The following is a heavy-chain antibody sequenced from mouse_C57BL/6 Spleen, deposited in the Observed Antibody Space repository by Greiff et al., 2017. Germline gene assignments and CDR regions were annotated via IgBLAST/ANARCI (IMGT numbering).Heavy chain of an antibody. CDR3: ARDGVYSNYFDV. J-gene: IGHJ1*03. Sequence: EVQRVESGGDLVKPGGSLKLSCAASGFTFSSYGMSWVRQTPDKRLEWVATISSGGSYTYYQDRVKGRFTISRDNAKNTLYLQLIILKSEDTAMYYCARDGVYSNYFDVWGTGTTVTVSS. CDR1: GFTFSSYG. CDR2: ISSGGSYT. D-gene: IGHD2-5*01. V-gene: IGHV5-6*01.